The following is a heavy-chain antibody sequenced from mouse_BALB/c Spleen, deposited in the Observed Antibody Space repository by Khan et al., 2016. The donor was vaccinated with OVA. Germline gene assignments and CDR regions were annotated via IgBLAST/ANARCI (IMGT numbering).Heavy chain of an antibody. J-gene: IGHJ4*01. D-gene: IGHD2-10*01. Sequence: VELVESGPGLVAPSQSLSITGTISGFSLTNYGVHWVRQPPGKGLEWLVVIWSDGSTTYNSALKSRLTISKDNSKSQVFLKMNSLQTDDTAVYFCARQPYYHYNIMDYWGQGTSVTVSS. CDR1: GFSLTNYG. V-gene: IGHV2-6-1*01. CDR3: ARQPYYHYNIMDY. CDR2: IWSDGST.